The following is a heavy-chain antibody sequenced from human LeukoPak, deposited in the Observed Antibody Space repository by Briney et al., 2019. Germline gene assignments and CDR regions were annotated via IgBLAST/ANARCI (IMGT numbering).Heavy chain of an antibody. CDR1: GFSFSSYW. Sequence: GGSLRLSCEGSGFSFSSYWMTWVRQLPGKGPEWVANIGQDESERYFADSVKGRFTISRDNAKKSVYLHMSSLRAEDTALYYCARLSAYYYGSYFYYYMDVWGKGTTVTVSS. V-gene: IGHV3-7*01. J-gene: IGHJ6*03. D-gene: IGHD3-10*01. CDR2: IGQDESER. CDR3: ARLSAYYYGSYFYYYMDV.